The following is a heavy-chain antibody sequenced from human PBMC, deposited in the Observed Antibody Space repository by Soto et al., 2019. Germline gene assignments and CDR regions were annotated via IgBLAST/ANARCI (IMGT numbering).Heavy chain of an antibody. Sequence: QVQLQESGPGLVKPSETLSLTCTVSGGSITNYYCSWFRQPPGKGLEWIGYINYDGHSAYNLSLKRRVTLSMDASKTQFSLMLESVTATDTAVYYCARHGFGPLHGLVDVWGPGTTVIVSS. J-gene: IGHJ6*02. D-gene: IGHD3-10*01. CDR1: GGSITNYY. V-gene: IGHV4-59*08. CDR2: INYDGHS. CDR3: ARHGFGPLHGLVDV.